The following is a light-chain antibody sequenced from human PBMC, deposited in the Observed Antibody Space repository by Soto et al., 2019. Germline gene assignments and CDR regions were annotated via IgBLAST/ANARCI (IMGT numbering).Light chain of an antibody. J-gene: IGKJ4*01. CDR1: QSISGY. CDR2: DAY. CDR3: QQRGNWPLT. V-gene: IGKV3-11*01. Sequence: EIVLTQSPATLSLSPGERATLSCRASQSISGYLAWYQQKLGQAPRLLISDAYNRATGIPARFSGSGAGTDFPLTISSLAPEEFAVYYCQQRGNWPLTFGGGTTVELK.